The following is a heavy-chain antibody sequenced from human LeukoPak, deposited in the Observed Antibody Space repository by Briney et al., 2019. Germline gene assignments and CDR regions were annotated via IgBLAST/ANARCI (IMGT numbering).Heavy chain of an antibody. Sequence: PAGSLRLSCAASGFTFSTCAMSWVRQAPGKGMEWVAVIWNDGSNKYYADPVKGRFTISRDNSKNTLYLQMNRLRAEDTAVYYCARSGYSSSWYRNYFDYWGQGTLVTVSS. D-gene: IGHD6-13*01. CDR3: ARSGYSSSWYRNYFDY. CDR1: GFTFSTCA. CDR2: IWNDGSNK. J-gene: IGHJ4*02. V-gene: IGHV3-33*08.